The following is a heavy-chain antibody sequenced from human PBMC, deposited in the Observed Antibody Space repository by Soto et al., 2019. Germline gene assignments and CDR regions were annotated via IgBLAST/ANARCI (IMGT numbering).Heavy chain of an antibody. D-gene: IGHD5-18*01. Sequence: PGGSLRLSCAASGFTFSDYAMNWVRQAPGKGLEWVSTVSGGGATTYYADSVKGRFTISRDNFKSTLYLQMNSLRAEDTAIYYCAKGSGYSYEKFYFDSWGQGTQVTVS. V-gene: IGHV3-23*01. CDR1: GFTFSDYA. CDR3: AKGSGYSYEKFYFDS. CDR2: VSGGGATT. J-gene: IGHJ4*02.